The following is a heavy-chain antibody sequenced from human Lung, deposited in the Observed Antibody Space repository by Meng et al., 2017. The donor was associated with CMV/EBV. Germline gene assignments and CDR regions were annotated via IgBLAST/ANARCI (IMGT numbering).Heavy chain of an antibody. CDR3: AKSLTNNWYYFDC. V-gene: IGHV3-23*01. CDR2: ISHSGAST. CDR1: RFTFTTYA. J-gene: IGHJ4*02. Sequence: GGSLRLXCAASRFTFTTYAMNWVRQAPGKGLEWVSTISHSGASTFYADSVKGRFIISRDNSNNTLHLHMNSLRADDTAVYYCAKSLTNNWYYFDCWGSGTLVTVSS. D-gene: IGHD1-1*01.